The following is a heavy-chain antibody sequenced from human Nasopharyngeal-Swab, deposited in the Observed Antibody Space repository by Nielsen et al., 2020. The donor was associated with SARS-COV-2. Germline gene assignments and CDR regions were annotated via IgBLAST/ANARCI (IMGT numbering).Heavy chain of an antibody. D-gene: IGHD3-3*01. Sequence: WIRQPPGKGLEWVSSITRSSSYIYYADSVKGRFTISRDNAKNSLYLQMNSPRAEDTAVYYCARDLGFNTIFGVVIRKPYYMDVWGKGTTVTVSS. CDR2: ITRSSSYI. CDR3: ARDLGFNTIFGVVIRKPYYMDV. J-gene: IGHJ6*03. V-gene: IGHV3-21*01.